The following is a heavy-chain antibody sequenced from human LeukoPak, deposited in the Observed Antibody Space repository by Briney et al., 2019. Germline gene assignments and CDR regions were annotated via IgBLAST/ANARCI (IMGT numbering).Heavy chain of an antibody. V-gene: IGHV1-46*01. CDR3: ARGSGSFHY. J-gene: IGHJ4*02. Sequence: ASVKVSCKASGYTYPSYYMHWVRQAPGQGLEWMGILNPSGGSTSYAQKFQGRVTMTRDTSTSTVYMEMSSLRSEDTAVYYCARGSGSFHYWGQGTLVTVSS. CDR2: LNPSGGST. CDR1: GYTYPSYY. D-gene: IGHD1-26*01.